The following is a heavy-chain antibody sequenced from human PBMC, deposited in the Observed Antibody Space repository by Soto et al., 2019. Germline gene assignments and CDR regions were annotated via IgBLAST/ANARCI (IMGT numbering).Heavy chain of an antibody. Sequence: PGGSLRLSCAASEFTFSTYGMHWVRQAPGKGLEWVALISYDGSNKNYADSVKGRFTISRDNSKNTLYLQMNSLRAEDTAVYYCAKDGVRTPSLYGIDVWGQGTTVTVSS. CDR1: EFTFSTYG. CDR3: AKDGVRTPSLYGIDV. D-gene: IGHD3-10*01. CDR2: ISYDGSNK. J-gene: IGHJ6*02. V-gene: IGHV3-30*18.